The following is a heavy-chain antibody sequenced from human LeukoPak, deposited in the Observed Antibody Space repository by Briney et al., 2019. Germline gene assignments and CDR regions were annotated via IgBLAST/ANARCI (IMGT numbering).Heavy chain of an antibody. CDR2: IRYDGSNK. J-gene: IGHJ4*02. D-gene: IGHD6-19*01. CDR3: AKGIAVADLFDY. Sequence: GGPLRLSCAASGFTFSSYGMHWVRQAPGKGLEWVAFIRYDGSNKYYADSVKGRFTISRDNSKNTLYLQMNSLRAEDTAVYYCAKGIAVADLFDYWGQGTLVTVSS. V-gene: IGHV3-30*02. CDR1: GFTFSSYG.